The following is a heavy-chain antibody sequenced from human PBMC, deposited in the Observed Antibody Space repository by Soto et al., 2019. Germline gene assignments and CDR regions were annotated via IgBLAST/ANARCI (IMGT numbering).Heavy chain of an antibody. Sequence: PSETLSLTCAVYGGSFSGYYWSWIRQPPGKGLEWIGEINHSGSTNYNPSLKSRVTISVDTSKNQFSLKLSSVTAADTAVYYCAREAVAGPRGAFDYWGQGTLVTVSS. V-gene: IGHV4-34*01. CDR1: GGSFSGYY. CDR2: INHSGST. D-gene: IGHD6-19*01. J-gene: IGHJ4*02. CDR3: AREAVAGPRGAFDY.